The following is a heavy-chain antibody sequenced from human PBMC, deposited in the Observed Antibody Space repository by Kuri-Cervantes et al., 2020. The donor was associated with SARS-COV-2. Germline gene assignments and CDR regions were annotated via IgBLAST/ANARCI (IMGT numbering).Heavy chain of an antibody. V-gene: IGHV3-21*01. CDR2: ISSSSSYV. CDR1: GFTFSSYS. Sequence: GESLKISCAASGFTFSSYSMNWVRQAPGKGLEWVSSISSSSSYVYYADSVKGRFTISRDNAKNSLYLQMNSLRAEDTAVYYCARDSERGMATMDAFDIWGQGTMVTVSS. D-gene: IGHD5-24*01. CDR3: ARDSERGMATMDAFDI. J-gene: IGHJ3*02.